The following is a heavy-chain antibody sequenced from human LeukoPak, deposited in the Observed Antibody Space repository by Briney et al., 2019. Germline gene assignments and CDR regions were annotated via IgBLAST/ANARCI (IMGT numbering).Heavy chain of an antibody. CDR2: IDPSDSYT. J-gene: IGHJ4*02. D-gene: IGHD3-22*01. CDR3: ARAPEYYYDSSGYYPYFGY. CDR1: GYSFTSHW. Sequence: GESLRISCKGSGYSFTSHWISWVRQTPGKGLELMGRIDPSDSYTIYSPSFQGHVTISADKSNSTAYLQWSSLKASDIAMYYCARAPEYYYDSSGYYPYFGYWGQGTLVTVPS. V-gene: IGHV5-10-1*01.